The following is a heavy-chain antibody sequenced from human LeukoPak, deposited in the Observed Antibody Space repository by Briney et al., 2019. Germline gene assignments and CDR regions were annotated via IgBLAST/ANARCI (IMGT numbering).Heavy chain of an antibody. CDR1: GGSISSYY. J-gene: IGHJ6*02. CDR2: IYYSGST. V-gene: IGHV4-59*01. Sequence: SETLSLTCTVSGGSISSYYWSWIRQPPGKGLEWIGYIYYSGSTNYNPSLKSRVTISVDTSKNQFSPKLSSVTAADTAVYYCARGYDINDYYYYYGMDVWGQGTTVTVSS. D-gene: IGHD3-9*01. CDR3: ARGYDINDYYYYYGMDV.